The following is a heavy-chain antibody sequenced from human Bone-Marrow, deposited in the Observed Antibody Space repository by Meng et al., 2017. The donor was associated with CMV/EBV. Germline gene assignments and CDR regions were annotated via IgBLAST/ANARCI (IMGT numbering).Heavy chain of an antibody. D-gene: IGHD6-6*01. CDR3: VRPSSSSGSFDY. J-gene: IGHJ4*02. Sequence: GESLKISCAASGFTFSSYSMNWVRQAPGKGLEWVSSISSSSSYIYYADSVKGRFTISRDNAKNSLYLEMNSLRAEDTALYYCVRPSSSSGSFDYWGQGTLVTVSS. V-gene: IGHV3-21*04. CDR1: GFTFSSYS. CDR2: ISSSSSYI.